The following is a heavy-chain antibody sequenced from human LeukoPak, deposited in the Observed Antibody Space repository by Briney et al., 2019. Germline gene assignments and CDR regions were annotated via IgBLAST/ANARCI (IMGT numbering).Heavy chain of an antibody. Sequence: GASVKVSCKASGYTFTGYYMHWVRQAPGQGLEWMGWINPNSGGTNYAQKFQGWVTMTRDTSISTAYMELSRLRSDDTAVYYCARAPETYYYGSGSAPSPYGMDVWGKGTTVTVSP. CDR2: INPNSGGT. CDR1: GYTFTGYY. V-gene: IGHV1-2*04. CDR3: ARAPETYYYGSGSAPSPYGMDV. J-gene: IGHJ6*04. D-gene: IGHD3-10*01.